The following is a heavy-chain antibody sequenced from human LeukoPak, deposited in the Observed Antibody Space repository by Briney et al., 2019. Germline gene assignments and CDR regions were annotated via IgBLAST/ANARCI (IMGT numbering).Heavy chain of an antibody. J-gene: IGHJ4*02. V-gene: IGHV3-23*01. D-gene: IGHD2-21*02. CDR3: AKDGEFCGGDCLDEFDY. CDR1: GFTFSSYA. Sequence: GGSLRLSCAASGFTFSSYAMSWVRQAPGKGLEWVSAIRGSGGSTYYADSVKGRFTISRDNSKNTLYLQMNSLRAEDTAVYYCAKDGEFCGGDCLDEFDYWGQGTLVTVSS. CDR2: IRGSGGST.